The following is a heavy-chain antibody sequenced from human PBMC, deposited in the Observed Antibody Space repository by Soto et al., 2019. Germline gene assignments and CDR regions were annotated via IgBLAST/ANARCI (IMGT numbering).Heavy chain of an antibody. Sequence: EVQLMESGGGLVQPGGSLRLSCAASGFTFSSHWMHWVRQAPGKGLVWFSHIGPDGSSARDADSVQGRFTISRDNARNTLYLQMNSRRADDTAVYYGARDNNWSYDFWGQGILVTVSA. CDR3: ARDNNWSYDF. J-gene: IGHJ4*02. CDR2: IGPDGSSA. CDR1: GFTFSSHW. V-gene: IGHV3-74*01. D-gene: IGHD1-20*01.